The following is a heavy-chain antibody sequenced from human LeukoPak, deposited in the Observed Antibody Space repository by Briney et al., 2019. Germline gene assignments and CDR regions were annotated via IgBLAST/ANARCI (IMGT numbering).Heavy chain of an antibody. CDR1: GYTFTGYY. D-gene: IGHD3-22*01. CDR2: INSYSGGT. V-gene: IGHV1-2*02. Sequence: ASVKVSCKASGYTFTGYYMHWVRQAPGQGLEWMGWINSYSGGTKYVQKFQGRVTMTRDTSISTAYMELSRLRSDDTAVYYCARGGPYYYDSSGYSDYWGQGTLVTVSS. J-gene: IGHJ4*02. CDR3: ARGGPYYYDSSGYSDY.